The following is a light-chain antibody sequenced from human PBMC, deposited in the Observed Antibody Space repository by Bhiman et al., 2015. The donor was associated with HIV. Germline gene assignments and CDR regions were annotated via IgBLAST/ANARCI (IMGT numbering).Light chain of an antibody. CDR3: QSADSSVPYVV. V-gene: IGLV3-25*03. CDR2: KDS. J-gene: IGLJ2*01. Sequence: SSELTQDPAVSVALGQTVRITCQGDSLRSYYATWYQQKPGQAPVLVIYKDSERPSGIPERFSGSSSGTTVTLTISGVQAEDEADYFCQSADSSVPYVVFGGGTKLTVL. CDR1: SLRSYY.